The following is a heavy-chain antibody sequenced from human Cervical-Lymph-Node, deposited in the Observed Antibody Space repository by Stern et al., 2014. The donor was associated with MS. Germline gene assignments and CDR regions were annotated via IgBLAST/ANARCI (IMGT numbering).Heavy chain of an antibody. D-gene: IGHD2/OR15-2a*01. Sequence: QVQLQESSPGLVKPSETLSLTCTVSGGSISNYFWHWIRQPPGKGLEWIGATYYSGGTNYNPSLKSRVTISVDSSKNQFSLKLLSVTATDTAVYYCARDLSDWGQGTLVTVSS. CDR3: ARDLSD. CDR1: GGSISNYF. J-gene: IGHJ4*02. V-gene: IGHV4-59*01. CDR2: TYYSGGT.